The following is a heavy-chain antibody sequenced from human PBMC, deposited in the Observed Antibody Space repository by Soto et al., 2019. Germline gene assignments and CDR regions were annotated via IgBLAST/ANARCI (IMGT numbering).Heavy chain of an antibody. V-gene: IGHV1-2*02. CDR3: ARGDFGSGGWPFPYFDY. CDR2: INPGSGAT. J-gene: IGHJ4*01. Sequence: HAHLVQSGAEVKRPGASLKVSCKASGYTFTNYYIHWVRQAPGQGLEWMGWINPGSGATNYAQNFQCRVTLTSDTYINTVSMDLTSLTSDDTAVYYCARGDFGSGGWPFPYFDYWGHGTLVIVSS. CDR1: GYTFTNYY. D-gene: IGHD3-3*01.